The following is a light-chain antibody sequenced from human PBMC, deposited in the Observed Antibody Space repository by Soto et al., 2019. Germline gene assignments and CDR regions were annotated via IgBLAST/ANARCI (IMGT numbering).Light chain of an antibody. Sequence: DIQMTQSPSTLSASVGDRVTITCRASQSISSWLAWYQQKPGKAPKLLIYKASSLESGVPSRFSCSGSGTEFTLTISSLQPDDFAPYYCQQYTAFGQGTKVEIK. CDR1: QSISSW. J-gene: IGKJ1*01. CDR2: KAS. CDR3: QQYTA. V-gene: IGKV1-5*03.